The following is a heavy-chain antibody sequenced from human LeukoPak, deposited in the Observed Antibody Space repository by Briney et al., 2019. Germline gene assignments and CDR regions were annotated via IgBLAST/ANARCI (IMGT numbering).Heavy chain of an antibody. CDR2: INPNSGGT. J-gene: IGHJ5*02. D-gene: IGHD1-1*01. CDR1: GGTFSSYA. CDR3: AREATGWNEGVGDWFDP. V-gene: IGHV1-2*02. Sequence: GASVKVSCKASGGTFSSYAISWVRQAPGQGLEWMGWINPNSGGTNYAQKFQGRVTMTRDTSISTAYMELSRLRSDDTAVYYCAREATGWNEGVGDWFDPWGQGTLVTVSS.